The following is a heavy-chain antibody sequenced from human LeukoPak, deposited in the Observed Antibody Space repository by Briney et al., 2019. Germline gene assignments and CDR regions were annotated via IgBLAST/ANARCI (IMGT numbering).Heavy chain of an antibody. Sequence: SETLSLTCTVSGGSISSHYWSWLRQPPGKGLEWLGYICYSGSTNYHPSLKSRVPISVDTSKNQFSLKLSSVTAADTAVYYCARLVGATLDAFDIRGQGTMVTVSS. D-gene: IGHD1-26*01. CDR3: ARLVGATLDAFDI. J-gene: IGHJ3*02. V-gene: IGHV4-59*11. CDR1: GGSISSHY. CDR2: ICYSGST.